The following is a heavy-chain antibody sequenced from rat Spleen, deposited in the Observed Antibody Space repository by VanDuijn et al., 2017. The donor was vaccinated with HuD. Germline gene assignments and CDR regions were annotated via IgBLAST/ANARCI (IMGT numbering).Heavy chain of an antibody. CDR1: GFTFDDYH. J-gene: IGHJ2*01. Sequence: EVQLAESGGGLVQPGRSLKLSCAASGFTFDDYHMAWVRQAPTKGLEWVATISFHGDNTYYRDSVKGRFTISRDNTKNTLYLQMDGLRSEDTATYYCTSSAGHWGQGVMVTVSS. CDR2: ISFHGDNT. V-gene: IGHV5-20*01. CDR3: TSSAGH. D-gene: IGHD3-2*01.